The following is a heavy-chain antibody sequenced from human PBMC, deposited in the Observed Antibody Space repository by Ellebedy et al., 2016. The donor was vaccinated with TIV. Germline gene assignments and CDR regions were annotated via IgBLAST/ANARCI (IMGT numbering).Heavy chain of an antibody. J-gene: IGHJ4*02. CDR1: GFTFSRFW. Sequence: GESLKISCAASGFTFSRFWMAWVRQAPGKGLEWVATINQGGSETYYVDSVKGRFTISRDNSKNSLYLQMNGLRADDTALYYCASPARGSGAYESFWGQGTLVTVSS. CDR3: ASPARGSGAYESF. V-gene: IGHV3-7*01. D-gene: IGHD5-12*01. CDR2: INQGGSET.